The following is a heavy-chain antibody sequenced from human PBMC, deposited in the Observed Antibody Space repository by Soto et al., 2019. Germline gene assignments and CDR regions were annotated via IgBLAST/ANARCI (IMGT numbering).Heavy chain of an antibody. CDR1: GGSISSGGYY. D-gene: IGHD4-17*01. CDR3: ARSQTTVTSYDY. V-gene: IGHV4-31*03. Sequence: PSETLSLTCTVSGGSISSGGYYWSWIRQHPGKGLEWIGYIYYSGSTYYNPSLKSRVTISVDTSKNQFSLKLSSVTAADTAVYYCARSQTTVTSYDYRGQGTLVTVSS. J-gene: IGHJ4*02. CDR2: IYYSGST.